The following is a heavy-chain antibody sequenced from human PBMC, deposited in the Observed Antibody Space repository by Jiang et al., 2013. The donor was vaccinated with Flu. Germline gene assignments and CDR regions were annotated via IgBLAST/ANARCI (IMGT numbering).Heavy chain of an antibody. V-gene: IGHV1-46*01. D-gene: IGHD3-9*01. Sequence: APGQGLEWMGIINPSGGSTSYAQKFQGRVTMTRDTSTSTVYMELSSLRSEDTAVYYCARDGDVLRYFDWLSHYYYYGMDVWGQGTTVTVSS. CDR2: INPSGGST. CDR3: ARDGDVLRYFDWLSHYYYYGMDV. J-gene: IGHJ6*02.